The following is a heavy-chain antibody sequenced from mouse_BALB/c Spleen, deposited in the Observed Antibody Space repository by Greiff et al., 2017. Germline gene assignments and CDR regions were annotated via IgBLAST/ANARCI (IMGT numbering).Heavy chain of an antibody. V-gene: IGHV5-6*02. J-gene: IGHJ3*01. CDR2: ISSGGSYT. D-gene: IGHD3-2*01. CDR3: ARHQGLDSAGSWFAY. CDR1: GFTFSSYG. Sequence: EVKLVESGGDLVKPGGSLKLSCAASGFTFSSYGMSWVRQTPDKRLEWVATISSGGSYTYYPDSVKGRFTISRDNAKNTLYLQMSSLKSEDTAMYYCARHQGLDSAGSWFAYWGQGTLVTVSA.